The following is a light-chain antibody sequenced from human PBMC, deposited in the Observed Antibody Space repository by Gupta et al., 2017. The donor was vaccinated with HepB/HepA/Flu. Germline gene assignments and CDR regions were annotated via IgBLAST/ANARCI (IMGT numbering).Light chain of an antibody. J-gene: IGLJ1*01. CDR3: QSYDSSLSGSL. Sequence: QSVLTQPPSVSGAPGQRVTISCTGSRSNVGAGYDVHWFQQLPGAAPKLLIYGNTNRPAGVADRFSASKSGTSASLAITGLQAEDEADYYCQSYDSSLSGSLFGTGTKATVL. CDR2: GNT. V-gene: IGLV1-40*01. CDR1: RSNVGAGYD.